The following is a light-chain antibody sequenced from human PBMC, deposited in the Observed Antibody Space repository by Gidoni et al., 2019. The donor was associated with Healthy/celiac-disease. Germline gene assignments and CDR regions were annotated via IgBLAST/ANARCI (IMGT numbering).Light chain of an antibody. V-gene: IGKV2-28*01. CDR3: MQALQKRTWT. CDR1: QSLLHSNGYNY. CDR2: LGS. J-gene: IGKJ1*01. Sequence: DIVMTQSPLSLPVTPGEPASISCRSSQSLLHSNGYNYLDWYLQKPGQSPQLLIYLGSNRASGVPDRFSGSGSGTDFTLKISRVEAEDVGVYYCMQALQKRTWTFGQGTKVEIK.